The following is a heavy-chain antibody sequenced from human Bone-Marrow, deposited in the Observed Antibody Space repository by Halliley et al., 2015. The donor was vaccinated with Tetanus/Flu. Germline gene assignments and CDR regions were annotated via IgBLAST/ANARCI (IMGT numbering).Heavy chain of an antibody. CDR2: GTT. V-gene: IGHV3-49*02. Sequence: GTTEYAASVKGRFTISRDDSKSIAYLQMNSLQTEDTAMYYCPRDKSDPHYDFWSGSTGIDYWGQGTLVTVSS. J-gene: IGHJ4*02. CDR3: PRDKSDPHYDFWSGSTGIDY. D-gene: IGHD3-3*01.